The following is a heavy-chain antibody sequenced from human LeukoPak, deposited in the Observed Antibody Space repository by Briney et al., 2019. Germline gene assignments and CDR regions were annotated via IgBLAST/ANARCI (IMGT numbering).Heavy chain of an antibody. V-gene: IGHV3-66*02. Sequence: GGSLRLSCAASGFTVSGNYMSWVRQAPGKGLEWVSMIYSAGNIYYADSVKGRFTISRDNSKNTLYLQMNSLRAEDTAVYYCAKAQTSSSWALFDYWGQGTLVTVSS. CDR3: AKAQTSSSWALFDY. CDR1: GFTVSGNY. J-gene: IGHJ4*02. CDR2: IYSAGNI. D-gene: IGHD6-13*01.